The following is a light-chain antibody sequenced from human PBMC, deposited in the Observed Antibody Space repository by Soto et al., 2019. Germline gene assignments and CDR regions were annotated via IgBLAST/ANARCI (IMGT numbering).Light chain of an antibody. V-gene: IGKV3D-15*01. CDR3: QQYNNWPPIT. Sequence: EIVMTQSPGTLSVSPGERATLSCRASKSVSSNLAWYQQKPGQAPRLLIYGASTRATGIPARFSGSGSGTEFTLTITSLQSEDFAVYYCQQYNNWPPITFGQGTRLEIK. CDR2: GAS. J-gene: IGKJ5*01. CDR1: KSVSSN.